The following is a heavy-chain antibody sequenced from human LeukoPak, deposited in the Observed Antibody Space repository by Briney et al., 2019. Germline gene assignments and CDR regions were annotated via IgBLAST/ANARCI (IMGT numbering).Heavy chain of an antibody. CDR1: GFIISGDS. CDR3: ARVGVGATNYFDY. CDR2: ISRDSGIK. V-gene: IGHV3-48*01. J-gene: IGHJ4*02. D-gene: IGHD1-26*01. Sequence: GGSLRLSCAASGFIISGDSMNWVRQAPGKGLEWIAYISRDSGIKYYADSVRGRFTISRDNAQNSLFLQMHSLRAEDTAVYYCARVGVGATNYFDYWGQGTLVTVSS.